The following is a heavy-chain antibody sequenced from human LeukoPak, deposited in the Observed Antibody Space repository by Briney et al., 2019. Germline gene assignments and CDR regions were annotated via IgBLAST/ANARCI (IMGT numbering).Heavy chain of an antibody. V-gene: IGHV1-2*06. J-gene: IGHJ5*02. CDR3: AGVTVRRFNWFDP. Sequence: ASPTVFYQDSDYPLTHFYLPWIRQAPGQALERMGRINPNRGGTNYAQKFQGRVTMPMDTSISTAYMELSRLRSDDTAVYYCAGVTVRRFNWFDPWGQGTLVTVSS. CDR2: INPNRGGT. CDR1: DYPLTHFY. D-gene: IGHD3-10*01.